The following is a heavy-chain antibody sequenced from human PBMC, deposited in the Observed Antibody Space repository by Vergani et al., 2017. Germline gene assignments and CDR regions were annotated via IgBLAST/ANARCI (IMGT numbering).Heavy chain of an antibody. V-gene: IGHV5-51*01. D-gene: IGHD6-6*01. J-gene: IGHJ6*02. CDR1: GYSFTSYW. CDR2: IYPGDSDT. CDR3: ARSYSSSSNYYYYYGMDV. Sequence: EVQLVQSGAEVKKPGESLKISCKGSGYSFTSYWIGWVRQMPGKGLEWMGIIYPGDSDTRYSPSFQGQVTISADKSISTAYLQWSSLKASATAMYYCARSYSSSSNYYYYYGMDVWGQGTTVTVSS.